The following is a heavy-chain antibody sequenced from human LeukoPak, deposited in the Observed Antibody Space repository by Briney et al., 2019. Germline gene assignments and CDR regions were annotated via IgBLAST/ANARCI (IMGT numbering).Heavy chain of an antibody. J-gene: IGHJ4*02. V-gene: IGHV4-59*11. Sequence: SETLSLTCTVSGGSLTTHHWNWIRQTPGKGLEWIGYVFDSGRTKENPSLKSRVTLSADTSKNQLSLRLSSVTAADTAVYYCTTIKRGNIFGYFDFWGQGILVTVSS. D-gene: IGHD5-18*01. CDR2: VFDSGRT. CDR3: TTIKRGNIFGYFDF. CDR1: GGSLTTHH.